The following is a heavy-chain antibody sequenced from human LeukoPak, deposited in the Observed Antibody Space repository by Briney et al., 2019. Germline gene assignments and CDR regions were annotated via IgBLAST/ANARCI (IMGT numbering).Heavy chain of an antibody. CDR1: GFTFSSYS. CDR3: ARDGGSSWYPNWSDP. Sequence: GGSLRLSCAASGFTFSSYSMNWVRQAPGKGLEWVSYISSSSSTIYYADSVKGRFTISRDNAKNSLYLQMNSLRAEDTVVYYCARDGGSSWYPNWSDPWGQGTLVTVSS. D-gene: IGHD6-13*01. CDR2: ISSSSSTI. J-gene: IGHJ5*02. V-gene: IGHV3-48*01.